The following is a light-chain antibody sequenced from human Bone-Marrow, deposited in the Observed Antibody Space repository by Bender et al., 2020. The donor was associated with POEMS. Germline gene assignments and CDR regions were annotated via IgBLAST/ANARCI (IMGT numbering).Light chain of an antibody. V-gene: IGLV2-8*01. Sequence: QSALTQPASASGSPGESVTISCTGTSGDIGTYNYVSWYQQHPGTAPKLIIYEVTKRPSGVPDRLSGSKSGNTASLTVSGLQADDEADYFCSSYTGSDSVLFGGGTKLTVL. CDR2: EVT. J-gene: IGLJ2*01. CDR3: SSYTGSDSVL. CDR1: SGDIGTYNY.